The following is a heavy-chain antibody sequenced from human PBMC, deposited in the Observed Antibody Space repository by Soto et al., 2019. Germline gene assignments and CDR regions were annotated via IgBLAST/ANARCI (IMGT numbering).Heavy chain of an antibody. D-gene: IGHD5-12*01. CDR2: FYPGDSDT. J-gene: IGHJ5*02. CDR3: GRHVAAGYRGYESPLVP. CDR1: GYNFGDYW. V-gene: IGHV5-51*01. Sequence: GESLKISCKGSGYNFGDYWIGWVRQMPGKGLELMGSFYPGDSDTRYSPSFQGQVTMSGDKSSSTAYLHWASLRASDTAIYYCGRHVAAGYRGYESPLVPCCQATLVTLST.